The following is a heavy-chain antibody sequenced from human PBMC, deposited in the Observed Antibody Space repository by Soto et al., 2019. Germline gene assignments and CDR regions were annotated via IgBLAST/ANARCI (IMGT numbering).Heavy chain of an antibody. V-gene: IGHV1-8*01. D-gene: IGHD3-10*01. Sequence: QVQLVQSGAEVKKPGASVKVSCKASGYTFTSYDINWVRQATGQGLEWMGWMNPNSGNTGYAQKFQGRVTMTRNTSISTAYMELSSLRSEDTAVYYCATTYYYGSGSKPLYGMDVWGQGTTVTVSS. CDR2: MNPNSGNT. J-gene: IGHJ6*02. CDR1: GYTFTSYD. CDR3: ATTYYYGSGSKPLYGMDV.